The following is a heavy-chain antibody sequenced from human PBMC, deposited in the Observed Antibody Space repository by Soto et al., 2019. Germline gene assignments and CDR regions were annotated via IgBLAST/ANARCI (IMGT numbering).Heavy chain of an antibody. CDR3: ARQRWFGEFSHFDY. CDR1: GGSISNYY. V-gene: IGHV4-59*08. J-gene: IGHJ4*02. Sequence: SETLSLTCTVSGGSISNYYWSWIRQPPGKGLEWIGYIYYSGSTNYNPSLKSRVTISVDTSKNQFSLKLSSVTAADTAIYYCARQRWFGEFSHFDYWGQGTLVTVSS. CDR2: IYYSGST. D-gene: IGHD3-10*01.